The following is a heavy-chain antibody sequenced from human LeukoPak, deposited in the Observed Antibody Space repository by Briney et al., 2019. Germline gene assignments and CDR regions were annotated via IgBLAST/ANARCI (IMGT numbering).Heavy chain of an antibody. J-gene: IGHJ4*02. CDR3: ARDGGDYGDLLGDY. Sequence: GGSLRLSCAASGFTFSSYGIHWVRQAPGKGLEWVAVIWYDGSNKYYADSVKGRFTVSRDDSKNTLYLRMNSLRAEDTAVYYCARDGGDYGDLLGDYWGQGTLVTVSS. CDR2: IWYDGSNK. D-gene: IGHD4-17*01. V-gene: IGHV3-33*01. CDR1: GFTFSSYG.